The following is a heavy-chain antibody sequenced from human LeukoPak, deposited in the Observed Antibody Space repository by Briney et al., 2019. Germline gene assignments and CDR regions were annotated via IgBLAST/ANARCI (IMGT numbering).Heavy chain of an antibody. V-gene: IGHV1-69*13. CDR1: GYTFTSYG. J-gene: IGHJ5*02. CDR2: IIPIFGTA. Sequence: PRASVKVSCKASGYTFTSYGISWVRQAPGQGLEWMGGIIPIFGTANYAQKFQGRVTITADESTSTAYMELSSLRSEDTAVYYCARDITMVRGVIRNWFDPWGRGTLVTVSS. D-gene: IGHD3-10*01. CDR3: ARDITMVRGVIRNWFDP.